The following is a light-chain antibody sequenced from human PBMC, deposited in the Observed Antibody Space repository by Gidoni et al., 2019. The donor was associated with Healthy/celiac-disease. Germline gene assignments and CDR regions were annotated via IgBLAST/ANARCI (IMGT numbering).Light chain of an antibody. CDR1: KLVDKY. CDR2: QDS. V-gene: IGLV3-1*01. CDR3: QAWDSTLFV. Sequence: SYELTQPPSVSVSPGQTASITCSGDKLVDKYACWYQQKPGQSPVLVIYQDSKRPSGIPERFSGSNSGNTATLTISGTQAMDEADYYCQAWDSTLFVFGTGTKVTVL. J-gene: IGLJ1*01.